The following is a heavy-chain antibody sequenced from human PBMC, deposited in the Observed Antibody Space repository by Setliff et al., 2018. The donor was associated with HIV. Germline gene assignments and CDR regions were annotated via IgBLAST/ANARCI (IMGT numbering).Heavy chain of an antibody. J-gene: IGHJ4*02. CDR3: ARTSSALTTRGEYYFDY. V-gene: IGHV1-46*01. CDR1: GYTFTNYF. CDR2: VNPSDGST. Sequence: ASVKVSCKASGYTFTNYFIHWVRQAPGQGLEWMEIVNPSDGSTSNSQKFQGRVTMTRDTSTSTVNMEVNSLRSEDTAVYFCARTSSALTTRGEYYFDYWGQGTLVTSPQ. D-gene: IGHD4-4*01.